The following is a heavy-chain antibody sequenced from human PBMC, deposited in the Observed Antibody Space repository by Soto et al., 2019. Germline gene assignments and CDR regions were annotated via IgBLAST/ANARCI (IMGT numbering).Heavy chain of an antibody. D-gene: IGHD6-19*01. CDR2: IDNSGST. CDR1: GGSISNYF. CDR3: ARDHAGSGWYDY. Sequence: SSSPLALTCTFSGGSISNYFCNWIRQPAGKGLEWIGRIDNSGSTNYNPSLKSRITISVDTSKNQFSLKLSSVTAADTAVYYCARDHAGSGWYDYWGQGTLVTVSS. J-gene: IGHJ4*02. V-gene: IGHV4-4*07.